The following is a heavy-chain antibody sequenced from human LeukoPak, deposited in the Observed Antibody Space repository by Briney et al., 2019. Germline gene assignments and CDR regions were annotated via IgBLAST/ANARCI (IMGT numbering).Heavy chain of an antibody. Sequence: ASVKVSCKASGYTFTGYYMHWVRQAPGQGLEWMGWINPNSGGTNYAQKFQGRVTMTRDASISTAYMELSRLRSDDTAVYYCARDLYSGYDLATPQGFDYWGQGTLVTVSS. CDR2: INPNSGGT. CDR1: GYTFTGYY. J-gene: IGHJ4*02. V-gene: IGHV1-2*02. CDR3: ARDLYSGYDLATPQGFDY. D-gene: IGHD5-12*01.